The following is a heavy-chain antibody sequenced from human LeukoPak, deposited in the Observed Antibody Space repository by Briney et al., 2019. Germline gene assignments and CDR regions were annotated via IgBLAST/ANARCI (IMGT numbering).Heavy chain of an antibody. CDR2: INPNSGGT. V-gene: IGHV1-2*02. CDR1: GYTFTGYY. Sequence: SVKVSCKASGYTFTGYYMHRLRQAPGQGLEWMGWINPNSGGTNYAQKFQGRVTMTRDTSISTAYMELNRLRSDDTAVYYCARGPELDYWGQGTLVTVPS. J-gene: IGHJ4*02. CDR3: ARGPELDY.